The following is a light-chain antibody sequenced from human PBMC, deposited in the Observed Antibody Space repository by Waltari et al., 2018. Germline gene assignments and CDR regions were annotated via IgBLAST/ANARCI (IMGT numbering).Light chain of an antibody. CDR3: SSFRSDHTYV. J-gene: IGLJ1*01. Sequence: SALTQPASVSGSPGQSIAISCTGTTSDVGGYNYVSWYQQHPGKAPKLLIYDVTNRPSGVSNRFSGSKSGNPASLTISGLQAEDEADYYCSSFRSDHTYVFGSGTEVTVL. V-gene: IGLV2-14*03. CDR2: DVT. CDR1: TSDVGGYNY.